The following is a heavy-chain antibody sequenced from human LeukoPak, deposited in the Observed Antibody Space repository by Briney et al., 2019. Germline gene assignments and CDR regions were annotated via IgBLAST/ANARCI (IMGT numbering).Heavy chain of an antibody. V-gene: IGHV1-8*02. Sequence: ASVKVSCKASGGTFSSYAISWVRQATGQGPEWMGWMNPNSGNTGYAQKFQGRVTMTRNTSISTAYMELSSLRSEDTAVYYCARMAPKTYYYYGMDVWGQGTTVTVSS. D-gene: IGHD5-24*01. J-gene: IGHJ6*02. CDR3: ARMAPKTYYYYGMDV. CDR2: MNPNSGNT. CDR1: GGTFSSYA.